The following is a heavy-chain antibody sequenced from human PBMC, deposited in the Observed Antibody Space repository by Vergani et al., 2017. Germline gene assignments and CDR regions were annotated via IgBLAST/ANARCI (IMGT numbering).Heavy chain of an antibody. CDR1: GYTFSNYY. CDR2: INPSGGHT. D-gene: IGHD3-9*01. J-gene: IGHJ4*02. Sequence: QVPVVQSGAEVKKSGASVKVSCKTSGYTFSNYYMHWVRQAPGQGLEWMGIINPSGGHTNYAQKFQGRVTMTRDTSTSTVYMELSSLRSEDTAIYYCARGDYGILTGYRYWGQGTMVTVSA. CDR3: ARGDYGILTGYRY. V-gene: IGHV1-46*03.